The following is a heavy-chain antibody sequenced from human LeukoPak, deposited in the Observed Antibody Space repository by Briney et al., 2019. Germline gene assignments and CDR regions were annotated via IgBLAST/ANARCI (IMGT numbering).Heavy chain of an antibody. CDR1: GGSISSSYYY. J-gene: IGHJ4*02. V-gene: IGHV4-39*01. CDR2: IYSSGST. D-gene: IGHD3-22*01. CDR3: ARVRITYYYDSSGYPDY. Sequence: SETLSLTCTVSGGSISSSYYYWGWIRQPPGKGLEWIGSIYSSGSTYYNPSLKSRVTISVDTSKNQFSLKLSSVTAADTAVYYCARVRITYYYDSSGYPDYWGQGTLVTVSS.